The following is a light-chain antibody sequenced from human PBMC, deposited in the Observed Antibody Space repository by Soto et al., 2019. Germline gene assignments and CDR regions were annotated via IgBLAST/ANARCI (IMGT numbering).Light chain of an antibody. V-gene: IGKV3-15*01. CDR2: EVS. J-gene: IGKJ1*01. CDR3: QHYRRASAT. Sequence: RASQTISSCLAWYQQKPGKPPRLLIHEVSIRTTGIPARFSGSGSGTEFTLTISSLQPEDFAIHYCQHYRRASATVGQGTKVDIK. CDR1: QTISSC.